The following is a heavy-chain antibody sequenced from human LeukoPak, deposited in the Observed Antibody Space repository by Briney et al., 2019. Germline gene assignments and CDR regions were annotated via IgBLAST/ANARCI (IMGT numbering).Heavy chain of an antibody. D-gene: IGHD1-26*01. V-gene: IGHV1-69*05. CDR2: IIPIFGSA. CDR3: ARALVGASEVASPGELDY. Sequence: ASVKVSCKASGGTFSSYAISWVRQAPGQGLEWMGGIIPIFGSANYAQKFQGRVTITTDESTSTAYMELSSLRSEDTAVYYCARALVGASEVASPGELDYWGQGTLVTASS. CDR1: GGTFSSYA. J-gene: IGHJ4*02.